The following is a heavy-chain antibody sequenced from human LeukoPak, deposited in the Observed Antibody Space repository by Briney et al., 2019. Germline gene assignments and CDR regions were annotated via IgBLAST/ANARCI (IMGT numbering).Heavy chain of an antibody. CDR2: IYTSGTT. D-gene: IGHD1-1*01. Sequence: SETLSLTCTVSGGSISSYYWSWIRQPAGKGLELIGRIYTSGTTNYNPSLKSRVTMSVDTSKNQFSLKLSSVPAADTAVYSCARAPTGTGGWNWFDPWGQGTLVTVSS. CDR3: ARAPTGTGGWNWFDP. J-gene: IGHJ5*02. V-gene: IGHV4-4*07. CDR1: GGSISSYY.